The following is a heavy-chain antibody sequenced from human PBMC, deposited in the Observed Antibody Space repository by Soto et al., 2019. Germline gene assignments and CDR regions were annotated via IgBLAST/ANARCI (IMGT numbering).Heavy chain of an antibody. J-gene: IGHJ5*02. CDR1: GGSISSSRYY. Sequence: PSETLSLTCSVSGGSISSSRYYWGWIRQPPGKGLEWIGSDYYSGSTYCNPALKSRVTISVDTSKNQFSLKLNSVTAADTAMYYCARHPDVSRGGFDPWGQGTLITVSS. CDR2: DYYSGST. CDR3: ARHPDVSRGGFDP. D-gene: IGHD3-10*01. V-gene: IGHV4-39*01.